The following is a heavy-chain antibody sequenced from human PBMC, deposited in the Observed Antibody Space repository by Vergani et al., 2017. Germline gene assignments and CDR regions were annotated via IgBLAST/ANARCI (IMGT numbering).Heavy chain of an antibody. V-gene: IGHV3-48*03. J-gene: IGHJ4*02. CDR1: GFTFSSYE. CDR3: ARGVEQLVGTGGIDY. Sequence: EVQLVESGGGLVQPGGSLRLSCAASGFTFSSYEMNWVRQAPGKGLEWVSYISSSGSTIYYADSVKGRFTISRDNAKISLYLQMNSLRAEDTAVYYCARGVEQLVGTGGIDYWGQGTLVTVSS. D-gene: IGHD6-6*01. CDR2: ISSSGSTI.